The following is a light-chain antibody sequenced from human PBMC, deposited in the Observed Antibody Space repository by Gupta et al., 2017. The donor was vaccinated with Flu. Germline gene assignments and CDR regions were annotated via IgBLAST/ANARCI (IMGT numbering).Light chain of an antibody. CDR2: EYT. CDR1: Y. CDR3: QTWASSSAVL. V-gene: IGLV3-1*01. Sequence: YVSWYQQRPGPSPVLVIYEYTKLPSGIPERFSGSNSGNTATLTISGAQAMDEADYYCQTWASSSAVLFAGATKPPVL. J-gene: IGLJ2*01.